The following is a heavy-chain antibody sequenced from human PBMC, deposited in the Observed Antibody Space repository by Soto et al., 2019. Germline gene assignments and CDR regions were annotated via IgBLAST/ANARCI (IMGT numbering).Heavy chain of an antibody. J-gene: IGHJ4*02. D-gene: IGHD5-12*01. Sequence: GASVKVSCKASGYTFTSYGISWVRQAPGQGLEWMGWISAYNGNTNYAQKLQGRVTMTTDTSTSTAYMELRSLRSDDTAVYYCARTLPWRGYDFPPGEGPDYWGQGTLVTVSS. CDR2: ISAYNGNT. V-gene: IGHV1-18*01. CDR3: ARTLPWRGYDFPPGEGPDY. CDR1: GYTFTSYG.